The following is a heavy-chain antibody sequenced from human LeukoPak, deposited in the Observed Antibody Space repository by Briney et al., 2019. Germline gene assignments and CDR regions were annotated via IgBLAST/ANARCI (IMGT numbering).Heavy chain of an antibody. CDR2: INAGNGNT. J-gene: IGHJ6*02. Sequence: ASVKVSCKASGYTFTSYAMHWVRQAPGQRLEWMGWINAGNGNTKYSQKFQGRVTITRDTSASTAYMELSSLRSEDTAVYYCARESRYFDWLFPYYYGMDVWGQGTTVTVSS. CDR1: GYTFTSYA. V-gene: IGHV1-3*01. D-gene: IGHD3-9*01. CDR3: ARESRYFDWLFPYYYGMDV.